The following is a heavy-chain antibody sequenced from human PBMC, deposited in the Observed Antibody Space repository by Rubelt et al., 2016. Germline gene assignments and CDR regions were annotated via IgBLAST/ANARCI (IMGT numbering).Heavy chain of an antibody. D-gene: IGHD3-16*01. CDR1: GGPISSYY. V-gene: IGHV4-59*06. Sequence: QLQESGPGLVKPSETLSLTCTVSGGPISSYYWSWIRQHPGKGLEWIGYIYYSGSTYYNPSLKSRVTISVDTSKNQFSLKLSSVTAADTAVYYCARCTTLNYYGMDVWGQGTTVTVSS. CDR2: IYYSGST. CDR3: ARCTTLNYYGMDV. J-gene: IGHJ6*02.